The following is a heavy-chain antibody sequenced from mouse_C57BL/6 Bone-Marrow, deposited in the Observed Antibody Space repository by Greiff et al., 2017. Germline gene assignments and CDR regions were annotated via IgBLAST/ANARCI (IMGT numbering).Heavy chain of an antibody. D-gene: IGHD1-1*01. J-gene: IGHJ1*03. CDR1: GYSFTDYN. Sequence: EVQLQQSGPELVKPGASVKISCKASGYSFTDYNMNWVKQSNGKSLEWIGVINPNYGTTSYNQKFKGKATLTVDQSSSTAYMQLNSLASEDSAVYYCARSGVVATDWYFDVWGTGTTVTVSS. V-gene: IGHV1-39*01. CDR2: INPNYGTT. CDR3: ARSGVVATDWYFDV.